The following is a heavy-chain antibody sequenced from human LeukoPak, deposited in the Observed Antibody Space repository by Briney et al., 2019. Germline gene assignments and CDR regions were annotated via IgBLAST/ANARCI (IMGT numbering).Heavy chain of an antibody. J-gene: IGHJ4*02. Sequence: PSETLSLTCAVYGGSFSGYYWSWIRQPPGKGLEWIGEINHSGSTNYNPSLKSRVTISVDTSKNQFSLKLSSVTAADTAVYYCARLYDDFWSGYYYYFDYWGQGTLVTVSS. D-gene: IGHD3-3*01. V-gene: IGHV4-34*01. CDR3: ARLYDDFWSGYYYYFDY. CDR1: GGSFSGYY. CDR2: INHSGST.